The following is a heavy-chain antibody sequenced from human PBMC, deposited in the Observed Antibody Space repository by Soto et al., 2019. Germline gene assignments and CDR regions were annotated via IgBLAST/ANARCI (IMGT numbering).Heavy chain of an antibody. D-gene: IGHD2-2*01. Sequence: ASVNVSCKASGSTFSSYAISCVRQAPGQQLEWMGGIIPIFGTANYAQKFQGRVTITADESTSTAYMELSSLRSEDRAVYYCARDLGKVPAASQYWGQGTLVTVSS. CDR1: GSTFSSYA. CDR3: ARDLGKVPAASQY. J-gene: IGHJ4*02. CDR2: IIPIFGTA. V-gene: IGHV1-69*13.